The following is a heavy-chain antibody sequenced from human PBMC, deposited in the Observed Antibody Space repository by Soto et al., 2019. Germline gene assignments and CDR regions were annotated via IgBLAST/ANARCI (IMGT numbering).Heavy chain of an antibody. D-gene: IGHD2-2*01. CDR2: IIPISDTT. J-gene: IGHJ6*02. Sequence: QVQLVQSGAEVKKPGSSVKVSCKASGGTFSSYAISWVRQAPGQGLEWMGGIIPISDTTNYAQKFQGRVTITVDESTSTAYMELSSLRSEDTAVYYCARSQGSSTSLEIYYYYYYGMDVWCQGTTVTVSS. CDR1: GGTFSSYA. V-gene: IGHV1-69*01. CDR3: ARSQGSSTSLEIYYYYYYGMDV.